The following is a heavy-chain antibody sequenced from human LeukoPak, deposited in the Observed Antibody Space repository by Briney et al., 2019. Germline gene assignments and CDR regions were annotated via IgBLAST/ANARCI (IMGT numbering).Heavy chain of an antibody. CDR1: GDSVSSNSVT. V-gene: IGHV6-1*01. Sequence: SQTLSLTCGISGDSVSSNSVTWTWIRQSPSRGLEWLGRTYYRSKWYNDYAVSVKSRITINADTSKNQFSLQLNSVTPEDTAVYYCARAVAGRLDYWGQGTLVTVSS. CDR2: TYYRSKWYN. J-gene: IGHJ4*02. CDR3: ARAVAGRLDY. D-gene: IGHD6-19*01.